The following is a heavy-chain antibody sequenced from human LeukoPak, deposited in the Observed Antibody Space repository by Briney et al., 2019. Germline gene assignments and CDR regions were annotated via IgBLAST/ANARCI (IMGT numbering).Heavy chain of an antibody. J-gene: IGHJ4*02. CDR2: IGTQSDP. Sequence: GGSLRLSCAGSGFTSGFTFSNQDMHWVRQATGRGLEWASTIGTQSDPFYPDSVKGRFTISRDNSKNALYLQMNSLRAEDTAVYYCAKAARLLRFLEWLIPDYFDYWGQGTLVTVSS. D-gene: IGHD3-3*01. V-gene: IGHV3-13*05. CDR3: AKAARLLRFLEWLIPDYFDY. CDR1: GFTFSNQD.